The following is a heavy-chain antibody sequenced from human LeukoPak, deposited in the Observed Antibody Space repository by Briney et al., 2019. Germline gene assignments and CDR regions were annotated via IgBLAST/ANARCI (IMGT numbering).Heavy chain of an antibody. J-gene: IGHJ4*02. D-gene: IGHD6-19*01. CDR3: ARDLLAVAGTGYFDY. CDR1: GYTFTSYA. V-gene: IGHV1-3*01. Sequence: ASVKVSCKASGYTFTSYAMHWVRQAPGQRLEWMGWINAGNGNTKYSQKFQGRVTITRDTSASTAYMELSSLRSEDTAVYYCARDLLAVAGTGYFDYWGQGTLVTVSS. CDR2: INAGNGNT.